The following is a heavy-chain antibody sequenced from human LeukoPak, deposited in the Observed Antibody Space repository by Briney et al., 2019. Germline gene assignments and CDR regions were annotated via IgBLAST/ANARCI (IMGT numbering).Heavy chain of an antibody. CDR2: ISTSGSTI. CDR3: ASRQSYGGYDL. CDR1: GFAFSSYE. Sequence: GGSLRLSCAASGFAFSSYEMNWVRQAPGKGLQWVSYISTSGSTIHYADSVKGRFTFSRDNAKNSVYLQMNSLRAEDTAIYYCASRQSYGGYDLWGRGTVVTVSS. V-gene: IGHV3-48*03. D-gene: IGHD5-12*01. J-gene: IGHJ4*02.